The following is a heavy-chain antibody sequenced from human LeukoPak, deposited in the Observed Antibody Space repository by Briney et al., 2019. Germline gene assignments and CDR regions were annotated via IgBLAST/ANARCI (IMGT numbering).Heavy chain of an antibody. CDR1: GFTFSSYW. CDR2: INSDGSST. V-gene: IGHV3-74*01. Sequence: GGSLRLSCAASGFTFSSYWMHWVHQAPGKGLVWVSQINSDGSSTTYADSVKGRFTISRDNAKNTLYLQMNSLRVEDTAVYYCARTQGFWGQGTLVTVSS. J-gene: IGHJ4*02. CDR3: ARTQGF.